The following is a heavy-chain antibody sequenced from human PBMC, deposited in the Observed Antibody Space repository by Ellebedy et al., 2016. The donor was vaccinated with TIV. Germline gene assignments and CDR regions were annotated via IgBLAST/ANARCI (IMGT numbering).Heavy chain of an antibody. CDR2: ISPSGGST. Sequence: GGSLRLXXAASGFTFSSYAMSWVRQASGKGLEWVSAISPSGGSTYYADSVKGRFTISRDNSKNTLFLQMNSLRAEDTAVYFCAKNGVARETGKDAFDIWGQGTMVTVSS. CDR3: AKNGVARETGKDAFDI. V-gene: IGHV3-23*01. D-gene: IGHD2-15*01. CDR1: GFTFSSYA. J-gene: IGHJ3*02.